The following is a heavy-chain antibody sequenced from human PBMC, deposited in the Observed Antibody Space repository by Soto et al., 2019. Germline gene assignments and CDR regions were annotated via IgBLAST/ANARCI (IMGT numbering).Heavy chain of an antibody. J-gene: IGHJ5*02. V-gene: IGHV4-39*01. Sequence: QLQLQESGPGLVKPSETLSLTCTVSGGSISSSSYYWGWISQPPGKGLEWIGSIYYSGSTYYNPSLKSRGTISVDTSKNQFSLKLSSVTAADTAVYYCARLRSFWFDPWGQGTLVTVSS. CDR1: GGSISSSSYY. CDR2: IYYSGST. CDR3: ARLRSFWFDP.